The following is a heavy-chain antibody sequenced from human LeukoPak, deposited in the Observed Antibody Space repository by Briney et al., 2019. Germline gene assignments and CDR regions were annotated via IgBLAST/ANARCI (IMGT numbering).Heavy chain of an antibody. Sequence: PGRSLRLSCAASGFTFSSYAMHWVRQAPGKGLEWVAVISYDGSNKYYADSVKGRFTISRDNSKNTLYLQMNSLRAEDTAVYYCARGDSSSWYYYYYMDVWGKGTTVTVSS. V-gene: IGHV3-30*04. D-gene: IGHD6-13*01. CDR3: ARGDSSSWYYYYYMDV. CDR1: GFTFSSYA. J-gene: IGHJ6*03. CDR2: ISYDGSNK.